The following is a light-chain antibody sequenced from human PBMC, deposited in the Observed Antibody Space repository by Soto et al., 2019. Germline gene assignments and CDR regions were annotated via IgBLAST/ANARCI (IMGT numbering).Light chain of an antibody. CDR2: GAS. Sequence: EIVMTQSPATLSVSPGERATLSCRASQSVSSNLAWYQQKPGQAPRLLIYGASTRATGIPARFSGGGSGTAFTLTISSLQSEDFAVYYCQQYNNWPPTFGQGTRLEIK. CDR1: QSVSSN. V-gene: IGKV3-15*01. CDR3: QQYNNWPPT. J-gene: IGKJ5*01.